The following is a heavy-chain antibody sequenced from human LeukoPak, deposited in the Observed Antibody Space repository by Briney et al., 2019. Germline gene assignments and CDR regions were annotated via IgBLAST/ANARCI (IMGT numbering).Heavy chain of an antibody. J-gene: IGHJ3*02. D-gene: IGHD6-19*01. CDR1: GYTFTGYY. Sequence: ASVKVSCKASGYTFTGYYMHWVRQAPGQGLEWMGWINPNSGGTNYAQKFQGRVTMTRDTSISTAYMELSRLRSDDTAVYYCARDQYSSGWYKVSSDAFDIWGQGTMVTVSS. CDR2: INPNSGGT. V-gene: IGHV1-2*02. CDR3: ARDQYSSGWYKVSSDAFDI.